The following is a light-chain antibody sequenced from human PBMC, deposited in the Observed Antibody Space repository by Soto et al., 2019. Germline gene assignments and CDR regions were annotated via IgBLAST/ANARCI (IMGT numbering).Light chain of an antibody. J-gene: IGKJ4*01. Sequence: EIVLTQSPGTLSLSPGERATLSCRASESVSDNYLAWYQQRSGQAPRLVIYGASSRASAVPDRFSGSGSGADFTLTISRLEPEDVAVYYCQQYGSSPLTFGGGTQVEIK. CDR3: QQYGSSPLT. CDR2: GAS. CDR1: ESVSDNY. V-gene: IGKV3-20*01.